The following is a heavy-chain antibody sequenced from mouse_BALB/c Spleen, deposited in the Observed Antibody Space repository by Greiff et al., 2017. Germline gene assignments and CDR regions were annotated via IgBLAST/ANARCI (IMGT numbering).Heavy chain of an antibody. Sequence: VKLMESGAELMKPGASVKISCKATGYTFSSYWIEWVKQRPGHGLEWIGEILPGSGSTNYNEKFKGKATFTADTSSNTAYMQLSSLTSEDSAVYYCAKTARATYGDYWGQGTSVTVSS. CDR3: AKTARATYGDY. J-gene: IGHJ4*01. V-gene: IGHV1-9*01. CDR1: GYTFSSYW. D-gene: IGHD3-2*01. CDR2: ILPGSGST.